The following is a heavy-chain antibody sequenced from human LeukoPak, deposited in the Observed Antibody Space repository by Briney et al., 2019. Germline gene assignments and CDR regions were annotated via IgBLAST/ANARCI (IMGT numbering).Heavy chain of an antibody. D-gene: IGHD2-2*01. V-gene: IGHV3-23*01. J-gene: IGHJ4*02. CDR1: GFTFSSYA. Sequence: GGSLRLSCAASGFTFSSYAMSWVRQAPGKGLEWVSAISGSGGSTYCADSVKGRFTISRDNSKNTLYLQMNSLRAEDTAVYYCAKRGSYCSSTSCYAVAFDYWGQGTLVTVSS. CDR3: AKRGSYCSSTSCYAVAFDY. CDR2: ISGSGGST.